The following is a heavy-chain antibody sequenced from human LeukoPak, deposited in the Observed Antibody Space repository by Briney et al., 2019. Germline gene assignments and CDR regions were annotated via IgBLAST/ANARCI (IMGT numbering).Heavy chain of an antibody. CDR1: GFTFSDYY. J-gene: IGHJ4*02. Sequence: GGSLRLSCAASGFTFSDYYMSWVRQAPGKGLERLSYISRRGNTIYYAGSVRGRFIVSRDNAQNSLYLQMNSLRAEDTAVYYCARDHYGSNSLDYWGQGTLVTVSS. V-gene: IGHV3-11*04. CDR2: ISRRGNTI. CDR3: ARDHYGSNSLDY. D-gene: IGHD4-23*01.